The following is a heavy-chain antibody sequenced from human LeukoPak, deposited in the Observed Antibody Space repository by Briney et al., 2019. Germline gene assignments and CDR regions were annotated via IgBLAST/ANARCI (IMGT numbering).Heavy chain of an antibody. CDR2: IYSSGST. V-gene: IGHV4-4*07. D-gene: IGHD4-17*01. CDR3: ASSTTVPYYFDY. J-gene: IGHJ4*02. CDR1: GGSISSYY. Sequence: PSEALSLTCTVSGGSISSYYWSWIRQPAGKGLKWIGRIYSSGSTKYNPSLKSRVTISVDKSKNQFSLKLSSVTAADTAVYYCASSTTVPYYFDYWGQGTLVTVSS.